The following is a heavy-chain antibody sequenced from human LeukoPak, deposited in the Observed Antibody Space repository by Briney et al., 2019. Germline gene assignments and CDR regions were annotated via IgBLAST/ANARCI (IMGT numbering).Heavy chain of an antibody. D-gene: IGHD2-2*01. Sequence: PSETLSLTCTASGASISSGRNYWGWIRQPPGKGLEWIASMYYSGRTDYNPSLKSRVSVSVDTSKNQLSLKLYSVTAADTAMYYCARHLSGTAMAHYFDYWGQGTVVTVSS. CDR3: ARHLSGTAMAHYFDY. J-gene: IGHJ4*02. CDR1: GASISSGRNY. CDR2: MYYSGRT. V-gene: IGHV4-39*01.